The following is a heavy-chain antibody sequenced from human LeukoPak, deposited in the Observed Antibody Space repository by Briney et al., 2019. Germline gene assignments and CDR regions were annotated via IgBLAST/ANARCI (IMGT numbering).Heavy chain of an antibody. CDR1: GGTFLSST. D-gene: IGHD3-10*01. J-gene: IGHJ4*02. CDR3: AREGGYFGSLDS. CDR2: FIPRLGTS. Sequence: SVKVSCKASGGTFLSSTISWVRQAPGQGLEWMGRFIPRLGTSNYAQKFQGRVTITADKATNTANMELSSLRSEDTAVYFSAREGGYFGSLDSWGQGTLVTVSS. V-gene: IGHV1-69*08.